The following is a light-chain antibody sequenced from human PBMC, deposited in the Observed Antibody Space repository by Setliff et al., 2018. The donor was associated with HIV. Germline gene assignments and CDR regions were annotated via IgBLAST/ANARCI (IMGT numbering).Light chain of an antibody. V-gene: IGLV2-14*01. CDR2: EVS. Sequence: QSALTQPASVSGSPGQSITISCTGTSSDVGGYNYVSWYQQHPGKAPKLLIYEVSNRPSGVSNRFSGSKSGNTASLTISGLQAEDEADYYCCSYTSSNTLYVFGTGTRSPS. CDR1: SSDVGGYNY. CDR3: CSYTSSNTLYV. J-gene: IGLJ1*01.